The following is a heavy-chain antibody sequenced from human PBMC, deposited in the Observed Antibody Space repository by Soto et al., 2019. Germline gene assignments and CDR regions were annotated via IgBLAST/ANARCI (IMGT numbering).Heavy chain of an antibody. CDR1: GGSISSGGYY. Sequence: SETLSLTCTVSGGSISSGGYYWSWIRQHPGKGLEWIGYIYYSGSTYYNPSLKSRVTISVDTSKNQFSLKLSSVTAADTAVYYCARGQTFGGVIFPPFAFDIWGQGTMVTVSS. J-gene: IGHJ3*02. V-gene: IGHV4-31*03. CDR2: IYYSGST. CDR3: ARGQTFGGVIFPPFAFDI. D-gene: IGHD3-16*02.